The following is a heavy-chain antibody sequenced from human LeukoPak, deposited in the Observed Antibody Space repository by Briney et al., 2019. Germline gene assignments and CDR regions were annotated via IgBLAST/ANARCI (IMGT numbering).Heavy chain of an antibody. Sequence: GGSLRLSCAASGFTFSSYGMHWVRQAPGKGLEWVAFIRYDGSNKYYADSVKGRFTNSRDNSKNTLYLQMNSLRAEDTAVYYCAKDTGEWELLWSWFDPWGQGTLVTVSS. CDR1: GFTFSSYG. D-gene: IGHD1-26*01. CDR2: IRYDGSNK. J-gene: IGHJ5*02. CDR3: AKDTGEWELLWSWFDP. V-gene: IGHV3-30*02.